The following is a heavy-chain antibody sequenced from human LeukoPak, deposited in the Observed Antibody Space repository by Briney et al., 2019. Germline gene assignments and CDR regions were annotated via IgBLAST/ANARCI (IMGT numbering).Heavy chain of an antibody. Sequence: PGGSLRLSCAASGFTFSSYAMSWVRQAPGKGLEWVSAISGSGGSTYYADSVKGRFTISRDNSKNTLYLQMNSLRAEDTAVYYCAEVLAVDTAMAPPLYMDVWGKGTTVTVSS. CDR3: AEVLAVDTAMAPPLYMDV. V-gene: IGHV3-23*01. CDR2: ISGSGGST. J-gene: IGHJ6*03. CDR1: GFTFSSYA. D-gene: IGHD5-18*01.